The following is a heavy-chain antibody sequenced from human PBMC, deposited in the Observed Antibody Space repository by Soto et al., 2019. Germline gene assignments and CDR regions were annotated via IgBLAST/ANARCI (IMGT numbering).Heavy chain of an antibody. V-gene: IGHV3-48*01. CDR3: AKDKLSSGYFDY. J-gene: IGHJ4*02. CDR1: GFTFSSYS. CDR2: ISSSSSTT. D-gene: IGHD6-19*01. Sequence: GGSLRLSCAASGFTFSSYSMNWVRQAPGKGLEWVSYISSSSSTTYYADSVKGRFTISRDNSKNTLYLQMNSLRAEDTAVYYCAKDKLSSGYFDYWGQGTLVTVSS.